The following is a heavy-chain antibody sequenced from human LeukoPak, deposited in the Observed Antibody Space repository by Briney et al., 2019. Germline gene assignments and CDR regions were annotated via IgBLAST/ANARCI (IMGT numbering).Heavy chain of an antibody. D-gene: IGHD6-19*01. CDR3: ARDGNIAVAGLYYYYGMDV. V-gene: IGHV3-33*01. CDR2: IWYDGSNK. CDR1: GFTFSSYG. J-gene: IGHJ6*02. Sequence: GRSLRLSCAASGFTFSSYGMHWVRQAPGKGLEWVAVIWYDGSNKYYADSVKGRFTISRDNSKNTLYPQMNSLRAEDTAVYYCARDGNIAVAGLYYYYGMDVWGQGTTVTVSS.